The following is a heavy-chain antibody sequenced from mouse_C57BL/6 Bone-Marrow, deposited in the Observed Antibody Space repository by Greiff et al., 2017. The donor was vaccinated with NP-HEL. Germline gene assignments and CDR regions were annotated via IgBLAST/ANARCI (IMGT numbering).Heavy chain of an antibody. CDR2: PYPRDGST. D-gene: IGHD2-3*01. J-gene: IGHJ1*03. CDR3: ARDGYYTSYWYFDV. Sequence: QVQLKQSGPYLSQPGGGGKGAGESSGYTFTSYDINWVKQRPGQGLQRTGWPYPRDGSTEYNEKFKGKATLTVDTSSSTAYMELHSLTSEDSAVYFCARDGYYTSYWYFDVWGTGTTVTVSS. CDR1: GYTFTSYD. V-gene: IGHV1-85*01.